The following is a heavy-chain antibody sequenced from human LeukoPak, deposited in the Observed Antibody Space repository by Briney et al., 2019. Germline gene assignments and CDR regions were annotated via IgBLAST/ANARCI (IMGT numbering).Heavy chain of an antibody. Sequence: PSETLSLTCTVSGGSISSYYWSWIRQPPGKGLEWIGYIHYSGSTNYNPSLKSRVTISVDTSKNQFSLKLTSVTAADSAVYYCATIGYCTSPSCSNFDYWGQGTLVTVCS. CDR2: IHYSGST. V-gene: IGHV4-59*01. J-gene: IGHJ4*02. D-gene: IGHD2-2*01. CDR1: GGSISSYY. CDR3: ATIGYCTSPSCSNFDY.